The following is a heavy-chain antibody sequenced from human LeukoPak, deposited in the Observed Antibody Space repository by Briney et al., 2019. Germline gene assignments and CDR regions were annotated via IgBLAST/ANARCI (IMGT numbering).Heavy chain of an antibody. Sequence: PGGSLRLSCAASGFTITNYNMNWVRQAPGKGLEWVSSISGTNSYIYYADSVKGRFTISRDNAKNSLYLQMNSLRAEDTAVYYCARIPNSANFPNWFDPWGQGTLVTVSS. CDR3: ARIPNSANFPNWFDP. D-gene: IGHD4/OR15-4a*01. CDR2: ISGTNSYI. CDR1: GFTITNYN. J-gene: IGHJ5*02. V-gene: IGHV3-21*01.